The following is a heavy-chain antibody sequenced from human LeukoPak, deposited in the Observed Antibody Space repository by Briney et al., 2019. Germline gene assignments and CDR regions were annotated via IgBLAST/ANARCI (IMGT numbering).Heavy chain of an antibody. CDR3: AKGPVAAADNWFDP. V-gene: IGHV3-23*01. Sequence: GGSLRLSCAASGFTFSSYPMSWVRQAPGTGLEWVSGISGSGGSTYYADSGKGRFTISRDNSKNTLYLQMDSLRAEDTAVYYCAKGPVAAADNWFDPWGQGTLVTVSS. CDR2: ISGSGGST. CDR1: GFTFSSYP. J-gene: IGHJ5*02. D-gene: IGHD6-13*01.